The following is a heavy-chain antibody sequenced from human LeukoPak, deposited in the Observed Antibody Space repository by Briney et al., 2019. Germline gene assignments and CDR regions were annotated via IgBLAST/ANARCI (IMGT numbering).Heavy chain of an antibody. CDR3: VGIIMVRGVITLDY. J-gene: IGHJ4*02. CDR2: IYYSGST. D-gene: IGHD3-10*01. CDR1: GGSLSSYY. V-gene: IGHV4-59*01. Sequence: SETLSLTCTVSGGSLSSYYWSWIRQPPGKGLEWIGYIYYSGSTNYNPSLKSRVTISVDTSKNQFSLKLSSVTAADTAVYYCVGIIMVRGVITLDYWGQGTLVTVSS.